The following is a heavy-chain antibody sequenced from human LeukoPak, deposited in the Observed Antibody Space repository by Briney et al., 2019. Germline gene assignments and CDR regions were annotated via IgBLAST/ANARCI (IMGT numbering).Heavy chain of an antibody. CDR3: TRDLEY. J-gene: IGHJ4*02. CDR1: GFTFTAYI. CDR2: IDYGGSVT. V-gene: IGHV3-48*01. Sequence: PGGSLRLSCSASGFTFTAYIMNWVRQAPGKGPEWVSYIDYGGSVTHYADSVKGRFTISRDNAENSLYLQMNSLRVEDTAVYYCTRDLEYWSQGVQVTVSS.